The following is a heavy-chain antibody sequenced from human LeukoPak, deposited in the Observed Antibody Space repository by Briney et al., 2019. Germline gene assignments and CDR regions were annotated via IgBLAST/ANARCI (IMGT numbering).Heavy chain of an antibody. V-gene: IGHV3-33*01. CDR1: GFTFSSYG. D-gene: IGHD1-7*01. CDR2: IWYDGSNK. Sequence: GGSLRLSCAASGFTFSSYGMHWVRQAPGKGLEWVAVIWYDGSNKYYADSVKGRFTISRDNSKSTLYLQMNSLRAEDTAVYYCARGDGWNYEAPMDVWGQGTTVTVSS. CDR3: ARGDGWNYEAPMDV. J-gene: IGHJ6*02.